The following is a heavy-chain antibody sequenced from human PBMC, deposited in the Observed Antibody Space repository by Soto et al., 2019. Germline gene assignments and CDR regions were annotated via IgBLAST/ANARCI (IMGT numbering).Heavy chain of an antibody. CDR1: GGSMSKFY. V-gene: IGHV4-4*07. CDR2: VYATGTS. J-gene: IGHJ5*02. Sequence: LSLTCSVSGGSMSKFYWSWIRKTAGKGLEWMGRVYATGTSDYNPSLRSRIAMSVDISKKTFSLRLRSVTAADTGVYYCVRDGSKTLRDCFDPWGQGILVTVSS. CDR3: VRDGSKTLRDCFDP. D-gene: IGHD4-17*01.